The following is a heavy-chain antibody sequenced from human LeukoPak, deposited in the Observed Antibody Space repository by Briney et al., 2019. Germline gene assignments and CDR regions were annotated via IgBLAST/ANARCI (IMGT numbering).Heavy chain of an antibody. J-gene: IGHJ3*02. CDR3: ARDRLVVTKAFDI. CDR2: IIPILGIA. CDR1: GGTFSSYA. Sequence: ASVTVSCKASGGTFSSYAISWVRQAPGQGLEWMGRIIPILGIANYAQKFQGRVTITADKSTSTAYMELSSLRSEDTAVYYCARDRLVVTKAFDIWGQGTMVTVSS. V-gene: IGHV1-69*04. D-gene: IGHD5-12*01.